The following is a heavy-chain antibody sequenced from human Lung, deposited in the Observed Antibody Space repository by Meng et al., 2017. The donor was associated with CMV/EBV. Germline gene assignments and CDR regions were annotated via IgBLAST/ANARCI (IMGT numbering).Heavy chain of an antibody. D-gene: IGHD6-13*01. V-gene: IGHV1-2*02. J-gene: IGHJ4*02. CDR1: GYTFTGYY. CDR3: AREARAAGTDEYFDY. CDR2: INPNSGGT. Sequence: ASXXVSXKASGYTFTGYYMHWVRQAPGQGLEWMGWINPNSGGTNYAQKFQGRVTMTRDTSISTTYMELSRLRSDDTAVYYCAREARAAGTDEYFDYWGPGKXVNGAS.